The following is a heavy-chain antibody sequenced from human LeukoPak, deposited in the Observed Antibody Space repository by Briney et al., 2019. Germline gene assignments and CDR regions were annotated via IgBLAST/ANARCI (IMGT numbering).Heavy chain of an antibody. CDR3: ARAKEFWSGYYTPLYYYMDV. CDR2: ISSSSSTI. Sequence: GGSLRLSCAASGFTFSSYSMNWVRQAPGKGLEWVSYISSSSSTIYYADSVKGRFTISRDNAKNSLYLQMNSLRAEDTAEYYCARAKEFWSGYYTPLYYYMDVWGKGTTVTVSS. V-gene: IGHV3-48*04. D-gene: IGHD3-3*01. CDR1: GFTFSSYS. J-gene: IGHJ6*03.